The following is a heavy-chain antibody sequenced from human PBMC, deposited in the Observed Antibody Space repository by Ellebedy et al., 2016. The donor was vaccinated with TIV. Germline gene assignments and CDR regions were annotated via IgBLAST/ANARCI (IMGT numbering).Heavy chain of an antibody. J-gene: IGHJ4*02. V-gene: IGHV3-23*01. D-gene: IGHD1-1*01. CDR1: GFTFSSYA. Sequence: GGSLRLSCAASGFTFSSYAMSWVRQAPGKGLEWVSAIGGSGGSTSYADSVKGRFTISRDNSKNTLYLQMNSLRVEDTAVYYCARGRGWNGADYWGQGTLVTVSS. CDR2: IGGSGGST. CDR3: ARGRGWNGADY.